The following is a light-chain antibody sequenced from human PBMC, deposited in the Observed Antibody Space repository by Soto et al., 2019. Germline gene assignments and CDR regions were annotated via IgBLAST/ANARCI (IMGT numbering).Light chain of an antibody. J-gene: IGKJ3*01. CDR3: QQYYSYPRA. Sequence: MTQSPATLSASTGDRVTITCRASQGISSYLAWYQQKPGKAPKLLIYAASTLQSGVPSRFSGSGSGTDFTLTISCLQSEDFATYYCQQYYSYPRAFGPGTKVDIK. CDR1: QGISSY. V-gene: IGKV1-8*01. CDR2: AAS.